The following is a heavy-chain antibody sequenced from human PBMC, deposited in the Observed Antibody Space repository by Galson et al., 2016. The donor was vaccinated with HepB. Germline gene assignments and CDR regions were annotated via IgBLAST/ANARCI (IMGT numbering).Heavy chain of an antibody. V-gene: IGHV3-7*01. CDR1: GFTFSSYW. D-gene: IGHD4-17*01. CDR3: ARSGEPS. CDR2: INQDGIEK. J-gene: IGHJ5*02. Sequence: SLRLSCATSGFTFSSYWMTWVRLAPGKGLEWVANINQDGIEKYYVGSVEGRFTISRDNAKKSLYLQMDSLRAEDTAVYYCARSGEPSWGQGTLVTVSP.